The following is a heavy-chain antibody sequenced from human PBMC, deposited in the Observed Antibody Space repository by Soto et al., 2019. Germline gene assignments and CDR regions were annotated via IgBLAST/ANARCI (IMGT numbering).Heavy chain of an antibody. CDR3: ARDYYDSSGYSNWFDP. CDR1: GYTFTSYG. V-gene: IGHV1-18*01. D-gene: IGHD3-22*01. CDR2: ISAYNGNT. J-gene: IGHJ5*02. Sequence: ASVKVSCKASGYTFTSYGISWVRQAPGQGLEWMGWISAYNGNTNYAQKLQGRVTMTTDTSTSTAYMELRSLRSDDTAVYYCARDYYDSSGYSNWFDPWGQGTLDTVSS.